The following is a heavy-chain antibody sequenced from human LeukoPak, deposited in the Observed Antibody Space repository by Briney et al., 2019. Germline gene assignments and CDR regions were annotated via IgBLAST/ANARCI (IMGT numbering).Heavy chain of an antibody. D-gene: IGHD2-15*01. CDR2: IRYDGSDK. J-gene: IGHJ6*03. CDR3: AKDAGYCSGGSCYSGSGYMDV. V-gene: IGHV3-30*02. Sequence: GGSLRLSCAASGFTFSSYGMHWVRQAPGKGLEWVAFIRYDGSDKYYADSVKGRFTISRDNSKNTLYLQMNSLRAEDTAVYYCAKDAGYCSGGSCYSGSGYMDVWGKGTTVTISS. CDR1: GFTFSSYG.